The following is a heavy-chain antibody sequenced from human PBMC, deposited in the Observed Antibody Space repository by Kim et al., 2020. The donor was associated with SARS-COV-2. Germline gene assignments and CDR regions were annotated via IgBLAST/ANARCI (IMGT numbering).Heavy chain of an antibody. J-gene: IGHJ4*02. CDR2: IYYSGST. Sequence: SETLSLTCTVSGGSISSGSYYWGWIRQPPGKGLEWIGSIYYSGSTSYNPSLKSRVTISVDTSKKQFSLKVSSVTAADTAVYHCARIMAAAYSYYFDYWGQGTLVTVSS. V-gene: IGHV4-39*01. CDR1: GGSISSGSYY. CDR3: ARIMAAAYSYYFDY. D-gene: IGHD6-13*01.